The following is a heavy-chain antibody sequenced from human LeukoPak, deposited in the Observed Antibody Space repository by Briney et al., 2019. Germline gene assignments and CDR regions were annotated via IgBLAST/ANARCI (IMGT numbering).Heavy chain of an antibody. D-gene: IGHD1-26*01. J-gene: IGHJ4*02. Sequence: PGRSLRLSCAASGFTFSSYAMHWVRQAPGKGLEWVAVISYDGSNKYYADSVKGRFTISRDNSKNTLYLQMNNLRAEDTAVYYCARDFGFRKVGATTDYWGQGTLVTVSS. CDR2: ISYDGSNK. CDR1: GFTFSSYA. CDR3: ARDFGFRKVGATTDY. V-gene: IGHV3-30-3*01.